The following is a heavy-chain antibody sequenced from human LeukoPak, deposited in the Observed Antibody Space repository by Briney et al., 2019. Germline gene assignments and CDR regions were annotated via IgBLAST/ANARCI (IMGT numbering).Heavy chain of an antibody. CDR1: GDSISSYY. D-gene: IGHD2-2*01. CDR2: ISDTGST. J-gene: IGHJ4*02. Sequence: SETLSLTCTVSGDSISSYYWSWIRQPPGKGLEWIGYISDTGSTDYNPSPKSRVTISVDTSKNQFSLKLRSVTAADTAVYYCARRVSTMTQFDFWGQGALVTVSS. V-gene: IGHV4-59*01. CDR3: ARRVSTMTQFDF.